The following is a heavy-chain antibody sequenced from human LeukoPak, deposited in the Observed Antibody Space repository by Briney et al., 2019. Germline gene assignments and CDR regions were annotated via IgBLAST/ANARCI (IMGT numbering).Heavy chain of an antibody. D-gene: IGHD3-10*01. CDR2: ISYDGRNT. J-gene: IGHJ2*01. CDR3: ARDSGGGTGWYFDL. CDR1: GFTFSIYA. Sequence: PGKSLRLSCAASGFTFSIYAMHWVRQAPGKGLEWVAVISYDGRNTFYTDSVKGRFTISRDNSKNTLYLQMNSLGPEDTAVDYCARDSGGGTGWYFDLWGRGTLVTASS. V-gene: IGHV3-30-3*01.